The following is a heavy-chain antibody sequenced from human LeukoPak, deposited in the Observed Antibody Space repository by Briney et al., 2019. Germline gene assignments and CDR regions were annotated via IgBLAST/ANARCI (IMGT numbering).Heavy chain of an antibody. CDR3: AKDFRSGSYLLDY. J-gene: IGHJ4*02. CDR2: ISYDGSNE. D-gene: IGHD1-26*01. CDR1: GFTFSSYG. V-gene: IGHV3-30*18. Sequence: PGGSLRLSCAASGFTFSSYGMHWVRQAPGKGLEWVAVISYDGSNEYYADSVKGRFTISRDNSKNTLYLQMNSLRAEDTAVYYCAKDFRSGSYLLDYWGQGTLVTVSS.